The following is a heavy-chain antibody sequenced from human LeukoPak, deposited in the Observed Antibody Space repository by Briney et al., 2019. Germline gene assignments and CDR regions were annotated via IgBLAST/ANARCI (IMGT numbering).Heavy chain of an antibody. Sequence: PGGSLRLSCAASGFTFSSYAMSWVRQVPGKGLEWVSAISGSGGSTYYADSVKGRFTISRDNSKITLYLQMNSLRAEDTALYYCAKPYCSSTNRYHLGNYYYYYMDVWGKGTTVTVSS. CDR3: AKPYCSSTNRYHLGNYYYYYMDV. CDR2: ISGSGGST. J-gene: IGHJ6*03. CDR1: GFTFSSYA. V-gene: IGHV3-23*01. D-gene: IGHD2-2*01.